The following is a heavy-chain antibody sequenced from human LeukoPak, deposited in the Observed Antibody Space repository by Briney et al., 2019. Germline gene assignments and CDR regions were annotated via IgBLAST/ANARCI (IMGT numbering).Heavy chain of an antibody. CDR1: GFTFSSFW. D-gene: IGHD1-14*01. J-gene: IGHJ4*02. CDR3: ARGSTREPRGFDY. Sequence: GGSLRLSCAASGFTFSSFWMSWVRQAPGKGLEWVANIKQDGSEKYYVDSVKGRFTISRDNAKNSLYLQMNSLRAEDTAVYYCARGSTREPRGFDYWGQGTLVTVSS. V-gene: IGHV3-7*01. CDR2: IKQDGSEK.